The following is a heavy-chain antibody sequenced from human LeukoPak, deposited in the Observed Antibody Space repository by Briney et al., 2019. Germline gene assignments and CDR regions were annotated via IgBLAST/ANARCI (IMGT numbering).Heavy chain of an antibody. CDR1: GFTVSSYY. J-gene: IGHJ4*02. D-gene: IGHD3-10*01. V-gene: IGHV3-66*01. Sequence: GGSLRLSCAAPGFTVSSYYMSWVRQAPGKGLEWVSVIYRGGSTYYADSVKGRFTISRDNSKNTLYLQMNSLRAEDTAVYYCARGGSYYYGSGSYLNSVDYWGQGSLVTVSS. CDR2: IYRGGST. CDR3: ARGGSYYYGSGSYLNSVDY.